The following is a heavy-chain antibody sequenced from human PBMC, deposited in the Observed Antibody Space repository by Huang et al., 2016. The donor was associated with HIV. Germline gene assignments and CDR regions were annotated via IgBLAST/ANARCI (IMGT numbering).Heavy chain of an antibody. J-gene: IGHJ4*01. CDR3: AKVAKWYPNDY. CDR2: ISLDGSDS. CDR1: GFTFDGYA. D-gene: IGHD2-2*01. V-gene: IGHV3-30*18. Sequence: QVQVEQSGGGVVQPGMSLRLSCADSGFTFDGYAMHWVRQAPGKGLGWVAAISLDGSDSYYADSVKGRFSISRDNSKNTLYLQMNSLRFEDTGVYYCAKVAKWYPNDYWGQGSLVTVSS.